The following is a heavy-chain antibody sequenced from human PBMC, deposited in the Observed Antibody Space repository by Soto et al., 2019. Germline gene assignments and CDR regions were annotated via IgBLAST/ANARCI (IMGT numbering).Heavy chain of an antibody. Sequence: NPSDTLSLTCTVSGGSISISSYYWGWIRQPPGKGLEWIGSIYYSGSTYYNPSLKSRVTISVDTSKNQFSLKLSSVTAADTAVYYCARRSGSCFDYWGQGNLVTVSS. CDR2: IYYSGST. V-gene: IGHV4-39*01. D-gene: IGHD7-27*01. CDR3: ARRSGSCFDY. CDR1: GGSISISSYY. J-gene: IGHJ4*02.